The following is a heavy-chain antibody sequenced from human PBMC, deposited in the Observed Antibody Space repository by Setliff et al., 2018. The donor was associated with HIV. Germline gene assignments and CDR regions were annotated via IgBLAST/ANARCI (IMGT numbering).Heavy chain of an antibody. V-gene: IGHV1-8*01. D-gene: IGHD3-10*01. J-gene: IGHJ2*01. CDR1: GYTFTNYD. CDR2: MNPYSGHA. CDR3: ARFYGSGSYLQDYYFDL. Sequence: ASVKVSCKASGYTFTNYDINWVRQAPGRGLEWMGWMNPYSGHAGYAQKFQGRVTMTRNISISTAYMELSSLTSEDTAFYYCARFYGSGSYLQDYYFDLWGRGTLVTVSS.